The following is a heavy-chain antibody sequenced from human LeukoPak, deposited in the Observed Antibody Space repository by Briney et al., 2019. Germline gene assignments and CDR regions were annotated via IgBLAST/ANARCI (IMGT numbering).Heavy chain of an antibody. CDR3: ARESVETEIEY. CDR1: GFILSSFW. J-gene: IGHJ4*02. D-gene: IGHD1-14*01. Sequence: GGSLRLSCAASGFILSSFWMSWVRQAPGKGLEWVDNIKEDGSEQYYVGSLKGRFTISRDNAKNSLYLKMNSLRAEDTAVYYCARESVETEIEYWGQGKLITVSS. V-gene: IGHV3-7*01. CDR2: IKEDGSEQ.